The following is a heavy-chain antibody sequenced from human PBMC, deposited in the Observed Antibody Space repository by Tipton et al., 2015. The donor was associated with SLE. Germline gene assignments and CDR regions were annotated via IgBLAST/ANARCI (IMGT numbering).Heavy chain of an antibody. CDR3: ARGRRPVTGWFDP. J-gene: IGHJ5*02. Sequence: QSGAEVKKPGASVKVSCKTSGYNFISYDINWVRQATGQGLEWMGWMNPNSGNTGYAQKFQGRVTMTRNTSISTAYMELSSLRSEDTAVYYCARGRRPVTGWFDPWGQGTLVTVSS. CDR1: GYNFISYD. V-gene: IGHV1-8*01. D-gene: IGHD3-9*01. CDR2: MNPNSGNT.